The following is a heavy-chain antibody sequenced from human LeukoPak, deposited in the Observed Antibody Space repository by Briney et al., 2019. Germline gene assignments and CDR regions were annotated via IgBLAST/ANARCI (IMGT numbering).Heavy chain of an antibody. CDR2: IYYSGST. V-gene: IGHV4-39*07. CDR3: ARDVLEVYGSSTSYAFDI. D-gene: IGHD2-2*01. Sequence: SETLSLTCTVSGGSISSSSYYWGWIRQPPGKGLEWIGSIYYSGSTYYNPSLKSRVTISVDTSKNQFSLKLSSVTAADTAVYYCARDVLEVYGSSTSYAFDIWGQGTMVTVSS. CDR1: GGSISSSSYY. J-gene: IGHJ3*02.